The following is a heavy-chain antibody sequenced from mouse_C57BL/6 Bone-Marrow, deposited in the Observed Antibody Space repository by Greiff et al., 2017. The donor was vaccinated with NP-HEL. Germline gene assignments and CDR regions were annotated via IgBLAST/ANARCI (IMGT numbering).Heavy chain of an antibody. V-gene: IGHV1-50*01. CDR1: GYTFTSYW. CDR2: IDPSDSYT. D-gene: IGHD1-1*01. J-gene: IGHJ3*01. CDR3: AREGAYYGSSWFAY. Sequence: VQLKQPGAELVKPGASVKLSCKASGYTFTSYWMQWVKQRPGQGLEWIGEIDPSDSYTNYNQKFKGKATLTVDTSSSTAYMQLSSLTSEDSAVYYCAREGAYYGSSWFAYWGQGTLVTVSA.